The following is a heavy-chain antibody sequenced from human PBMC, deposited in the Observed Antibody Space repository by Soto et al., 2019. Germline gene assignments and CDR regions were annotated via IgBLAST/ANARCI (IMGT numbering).Heavy chain of an antibody. CDR1: GYTFTSYD. J-gene: IGHJ3*02. V-gene: IGHV1-8*01. CDR3: ARGAYCGGDCQFGPDDDAFDI. Sequence: GASVKVSCKASGYTFTSYDIIWVRQATGQGLEWMGWMNPSTGNTDSAEKFQGRLTMTRNTSISTVYMELSSLRFEDTAVYYCARGAYCGGDCQFGPDDDAFDIWGQGTMVTVSS. D-gene: IGHD2-21*02. CDR2: MNPSTGNT.